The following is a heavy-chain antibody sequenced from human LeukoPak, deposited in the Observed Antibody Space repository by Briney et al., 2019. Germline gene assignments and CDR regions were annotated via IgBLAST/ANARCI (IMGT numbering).Heavy chain of an antibody. V-gene: IGHV1-46*01. Sequence: ASVKVSCKASGYTFTSYDINWVRQAPGQGLEWMGIINPSGGSTSYAQKFQGRVTMTRDTSTSTVYMELSSLRTEDTAVYYCARDTCSSTSCYLPDYWGQGTLVTVSS. D-gene: IGHD2-2*01. CDR1: GYTFTSYD. CDR2: INPSGGST. CDR3: ARDTCSSTSCYLPDY. J-gene: IGHJ4*02.